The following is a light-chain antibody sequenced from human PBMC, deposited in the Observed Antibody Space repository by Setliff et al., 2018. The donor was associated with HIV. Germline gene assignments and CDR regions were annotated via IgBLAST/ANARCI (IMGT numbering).Light chain of an antibody. V-gene: IGKV4-1*01. CDR1: QSVLYNSNNKNY. CDR2: WAS. CDR3: QQYYSTLS. J-gene: IGKJ1*01. Sequence: DIVLTQSPDSLAVSLGERATINCKSSQSVLYNSNNKNYLAWYQHKPGQPPKLLIYWASTRESGVPDRFSGSGSGTDFTLTITSLQAEDVAVYYCQQYYSTLSFGQGTKVDIK.